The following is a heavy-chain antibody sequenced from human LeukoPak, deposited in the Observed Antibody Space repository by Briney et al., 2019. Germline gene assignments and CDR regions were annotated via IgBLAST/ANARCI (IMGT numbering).Heavy chain of an antibody. CDR3: ARGRARYYGSGSYYGPSYYYYMDV. V-gene: IGHV1-18*01. CDR1: GYTFTSYA. J-gene: IGHJ6*03. D-gene: IGHD3-10*01. Sequence: ASVKVSCKASGYTFTSYAMNWVRQAPGQGLEWMGWISAYNGNTNYAQKLQGRVTMTTDTSTSTAYMELRSLRSDDTAVYYCARGRARYYGSGSYYGPSYYYYMDVWGKGTTVTISS. CDR2: ISAYNGNT.